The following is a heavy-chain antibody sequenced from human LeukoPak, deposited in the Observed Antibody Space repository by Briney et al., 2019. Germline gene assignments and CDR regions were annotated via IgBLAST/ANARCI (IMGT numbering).Heavy chain of an antibody. V-gene: IGHV4-39*07. J-gene: IGHJ4*02. Sequence: PSETLSLTCTVSGGSISSSSYYWGWIRQPPVKGLEWIGSIYYSGSTYYNPSLKSRVTISVDTSKNQFSLKLSSVTAADTAVYYCAREAYYYDSNPDYWGQGTLVTVSS. CDR2: IYYSGST. D-gene: IGHD3-22*01. CDR1: GGSISSSSYY. CDR3: AREAYYYDSNPDY.